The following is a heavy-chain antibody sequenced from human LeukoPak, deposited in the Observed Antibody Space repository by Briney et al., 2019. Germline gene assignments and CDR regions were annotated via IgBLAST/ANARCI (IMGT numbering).Heavy chain of an antibody. CDR2: INTNTGNP. J-gene: IGHJ4*02. CDR3: AREGHDSSGYYYLFDY. CDR1: GYTFTSYA. Sequence: GASVKVSCTASGYTFTSYAMNWVRQAPGQGLEWMGWINTNTGNPTYAQGFTGRFVFSLDTSVSTAYLQIGSLKAEDTAVYYCAREGHDSSGYYYLFDYWGQGTLVTVSS. D-gene: IGHD3-22*01. V-gene: IGHV7-4-1*01.